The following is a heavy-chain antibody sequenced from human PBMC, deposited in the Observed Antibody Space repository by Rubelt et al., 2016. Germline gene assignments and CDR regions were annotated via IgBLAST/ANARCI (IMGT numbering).Heavy chain of an antibody. V-gene: IGHV3-33*03. CDR2: IWYDGSNK. CDR1: GFTFSNYG. CDR3: TKETGLSGSGSYYDY. D-gene: IGHD3-10*01. Sequence: QVQLVESGGGVVQPGRSLRLSCAAAGFTFSNYGMHWVRQAPGTGLEGLAVIWYDGSNKDYAASVKGRFTIARDNRKNTLFLQMHSLSTEDTALYYCTKETGLSGSGSYYDYWGRGTRVTVSS. J-gene: IGHJ4*01.